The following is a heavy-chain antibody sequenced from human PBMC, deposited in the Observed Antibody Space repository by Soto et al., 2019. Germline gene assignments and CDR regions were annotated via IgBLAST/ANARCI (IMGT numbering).Heavy chain of an antibody. Sequence: EVQLVESGGGLVEPGGSLRLSCVVSEFSGFTFTYAWMTWVRQAPGKGLDWVGRIKSETDGGTTDYAAPVKGRFTISRDDSKKTLYLQMNSLKTEDTAVYYCTTMYDYYDSSGYFDYWGQGPWSPSPQ. V-gene: IGHV3-15*01. CDR2: IKSETDGGTT. D-gene: IGHD3-22*01. CDR1: EFSGFTFTYAW. J-gene: IGHJ4*02. CDR3: TTMYDYYDSSGYFDY.